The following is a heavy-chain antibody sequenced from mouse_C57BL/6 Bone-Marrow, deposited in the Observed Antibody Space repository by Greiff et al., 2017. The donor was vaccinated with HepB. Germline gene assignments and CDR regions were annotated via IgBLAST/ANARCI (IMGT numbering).Heavy chain of an antibody. V-gene: IGHV5-17*01. CDR2: ISSGSSTI. Sequence: EVQLQESGGGLVKPGGSLKLSCAASGFTFSDYGMHWVRQAPEKGLEWVAYISSGSSTIYYADTVKGRFTISRDNAKNTLFLQMTSLRSEDTAMYYCARGDVGFAYWGQGTLVTVSA. CDR1: GFTFSDYG. CDR3: ARGDVGFAY. D-gene: IGHD3-3*01. J-gene: IGHJ3*01.